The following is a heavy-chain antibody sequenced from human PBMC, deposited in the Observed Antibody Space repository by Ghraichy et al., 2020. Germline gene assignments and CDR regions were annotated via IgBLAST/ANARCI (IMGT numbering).Heavy chain of an antibody. CDR3: AKDSYSKGDY. J-gene: IGHJ4*02. D-gene: IGHD4-11*01. CDR2: IKQDGSVK. CDR1: GFTFSSYW. Sequence: GGSLRLSCAASGFTFSSYWMSWVRQAPGKGLEWVANIKQDGSVKNYVDSVKGQFTISRDNAKNSLYLQMNSLRAEDTAVYYCAKDSYSKGDYWGQGTLVTVSS. V-gene: IGHV3-7*01.